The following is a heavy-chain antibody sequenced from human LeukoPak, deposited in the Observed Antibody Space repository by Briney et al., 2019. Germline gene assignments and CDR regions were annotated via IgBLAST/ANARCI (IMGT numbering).Heavy chain of an antibody. V-gene: IGHV3-23*01. CDR1: GFTFSSYA. J-gene: IGHJ4*02. Sequence: GGSLRLSCAASGFTFSSYAMSWVRQAPGKGLEWVSGISGSGDNTYYADAVKGRFTISRDNSKNTLYVQVNSLGTEDTAAYYCAKGSYYDSSGSFYFDYWGQGTLVTVSS. CDR2: ISGSGDNT. CDR3: AKGSYYDSSGSFYFDY. D-gene: IGHD3-22*01.